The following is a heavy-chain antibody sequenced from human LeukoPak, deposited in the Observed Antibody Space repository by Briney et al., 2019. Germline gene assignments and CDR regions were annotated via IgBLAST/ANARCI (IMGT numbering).Heavy chain of an antibody. D-gene: IGHD2-15*01. CDR2: TYYRSKWYN. CDR1: GDSVSNNNAA. CDR3: ARIVGGSPDY. J-gene: IGHJ4*02. V-gene: IGHV6-1*01. Sequence: SQTLSLTCAISGDSVSNNNAAWNWIRQSAPRGLEWLGRTYYRSKWYNDYAVSVKSRITINPDTSKNQFSLQLNSVTPEDTAVYYCARIVGGSPDYWGQGTLVTVSS.